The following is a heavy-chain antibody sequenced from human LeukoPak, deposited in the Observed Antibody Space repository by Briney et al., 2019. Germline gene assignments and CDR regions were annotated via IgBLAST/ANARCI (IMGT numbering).Heavy chain of an antibody. CDR2: IYTSGST. J-gene: IGHJ4*02. CDR1: GGSISSYC. Sequence: SETLSLTCTVSGGSISSYCWSWIRQPAGKGLEWIGRIYTSGSTNCNASLKSRVSMSVDTSKNQFSLKLSSVTAADTAVFYCARENSGSYREFDYWGQGTLVTVSS. D-gene: IGHD1-26*01. V-gene: IGHV4-4*07. CDR3: ARENSGSYREFDY.